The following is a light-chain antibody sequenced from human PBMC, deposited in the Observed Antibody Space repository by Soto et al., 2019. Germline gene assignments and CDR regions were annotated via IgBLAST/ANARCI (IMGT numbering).Light chain of an antibody. CDR3: QQYNIYPWT. V-gene: IGKV1-5*01. Sequence: DIQMTQSPSTLSASVGDRVTITCRASQSISSWLAWYQQKPGKAPKILIYDASSLESGVPSRFSGSGSGTKFTLTISSLQPDDFATYYCQQYNIYPWTFGQGTKV. J-gene: IGKJ1*01. CDR1: QSISSW. CDR2: DAS.